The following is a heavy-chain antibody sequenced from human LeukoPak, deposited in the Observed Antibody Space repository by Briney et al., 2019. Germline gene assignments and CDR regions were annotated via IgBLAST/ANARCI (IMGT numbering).Heavy chain of an antibody. D-gene: IGHD2-15*01. CDR1: GYTFTSYA. Sequence: EASVKVSCKASGYTFTSYAMHWVRQAPGQRLEWMGWINAGNGNTKYSQKFQGRVTITRDTSASTAYMELSSLRSEDTAVYYCARVGARSCYSRWGQGTLVTVSS. V-gene: IGHV1-3*01. J-gene: IGHJ4*02. CDR2: INAGNGNT. CDR3: ARVGARSCYSR.